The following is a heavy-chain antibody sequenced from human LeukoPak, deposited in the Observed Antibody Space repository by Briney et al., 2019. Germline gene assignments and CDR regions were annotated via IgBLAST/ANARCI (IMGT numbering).Heavy chain of an antibody. CDR3: ARADYDILTGYLGGYAFDI. CDR1: GGSISSGDYY. D-gene: IGHD3-9*01. J-gene: IGHJ3*02. CDR2: IYYSGST. Sequence: SETLSLTCTVSGGSISSGDYYWSWIRQPPGKGLEWIGYIYYSGSTYYNPSLKSRVTISVDTSKNQFSLKLSSVTAADTAVYYCARADYDILTGYLGGYAFDIWGQGTMVTVSS. V-gene: IGHV4-30-4*01.